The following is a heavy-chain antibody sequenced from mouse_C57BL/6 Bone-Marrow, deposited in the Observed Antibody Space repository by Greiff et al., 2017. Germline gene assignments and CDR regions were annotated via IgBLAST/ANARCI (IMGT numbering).Heavy chain of an antibody. V-gene: IGHV5-16*01. D-gene: IGHD1-1*01. J-gene: IGHJ1*03. Sequence: EVKVVESEGGLVQPGSSMKLSCTASGFTFSDYYMAWVRQVPAKGLEWVANINYDGSSTYYLDSLKSRFIISRDNAKNILYLQMSSLKSEDTATYYCARDRGSSYPYWYFDVWGTGTTVTVSS. CDR3: ARDRGSSYPYWYFDV. CDR2: INYDGSST. CDR1: GFTFSDYY.